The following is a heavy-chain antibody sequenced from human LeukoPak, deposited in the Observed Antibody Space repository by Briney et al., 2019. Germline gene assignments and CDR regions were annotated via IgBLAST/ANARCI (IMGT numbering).Heavy chain of an antibody. CDR3: ARESLLYDIPAGAFDI. D-gene: IGHD3-9*01. CDR1: GFTFSSYA. CDR2: ISGSGGST. Sequence: GGSLRLSCAASGFTFSSYAMSWVRQAPGKGLEWVSAISGSGGSTYYADSVKGRFTISRDNSKNTLYLQMNSLRAEDTAVYYCARESLLYDIPAGAFDIWGQGTMVTVSS. V-gene: IGHV3-23*01. J-gene: IGHJ3*02.